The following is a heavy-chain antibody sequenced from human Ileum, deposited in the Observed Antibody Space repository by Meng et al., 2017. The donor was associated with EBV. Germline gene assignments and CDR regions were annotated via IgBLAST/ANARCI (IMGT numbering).Heavy chain of an antibody. Sequence: QVQLQESGPGLVKPSETLSLTWSVPIGSVSSYGYYWTWIRQPPGKGLEWIGYMSYTGSTNYNSSLKSRVTISVDTSKNQFSLKLSSVTAADTAVYYCARTNYDSSGYYNWFDPWGQGTLVTVS. J-gene: IGHJ5*02. D-gene: IGHD3-22*01. CDR3: ARTNYDSSGYYNWFDP. V-gene: IGHV4-61*08. CDR2: MSYTGST. CDR1: IGSVSSYGYY.